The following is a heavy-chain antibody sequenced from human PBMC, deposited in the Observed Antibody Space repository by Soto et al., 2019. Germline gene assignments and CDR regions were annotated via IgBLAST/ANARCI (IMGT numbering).Heavy chain of an antibody. D-gene: IGHD3-3*01. V-gene: IGHV4-39*01. CDR3: ATCGGHFFWSGSTSYYYYYMDV. J-gene: IGHJ6*03. Sequence: SETLSLTCTVSGGSISSSSYYWGWIRQPPGKGLEWIGSIYYSGSTYYNPSLKSRVTISVDTSKNQFSLKLSSVTAADTAVYYCATCGGHFFWSGSTSYYYYYMDVWGKGTTVTVSS. CDR1: GGSISSSSYY. CDR2: IYYSGST.